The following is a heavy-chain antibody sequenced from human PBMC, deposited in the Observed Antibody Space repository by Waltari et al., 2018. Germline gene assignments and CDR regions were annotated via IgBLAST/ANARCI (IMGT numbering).Heavy chain of an antibody. CDR1: GFIFSTYW. CDR2: IDNGDGGGT. CDR3: ARDHYYSKDV. V-gene: IGHV3-74*01. Sequence: EVQLVESGGGLVQPGGSLRLSCEASGFIFSTYWMHWVRQGPGKGLVGVARIDNGDGGGTSYSDSVKGRFTSSRDNAKNTLYLQMNSLRAEDTGVYYCARDHYYSKDVWGTGTTVTVSS. J-gene: IGHJ6*04.